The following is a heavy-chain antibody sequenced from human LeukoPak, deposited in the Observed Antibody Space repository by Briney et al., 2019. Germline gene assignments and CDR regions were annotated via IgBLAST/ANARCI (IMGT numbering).Heavy chain of an antibody. D-gene: IGHD3-9*01. V-gene: IGHV3-7*01. Sequence: GGSLRLSCAASLFTFRSYWMSWVRQAPGKGLEWVANIKGDGSEKYYVDSVKGRFTISRDYAKNSLYLQMNSLRAEDTAVYYCARDGNILTGYYADYWGQGTLVTVSS. CDR1: LFTFRSYW. J-gene: IGHJ4*02. CDR2: IKGDGSEK. CDR3: ARDGNILTGYYADY.